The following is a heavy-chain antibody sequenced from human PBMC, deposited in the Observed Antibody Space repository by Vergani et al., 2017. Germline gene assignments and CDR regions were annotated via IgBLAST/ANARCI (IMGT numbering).Heavy chain of an antibody. CDR3: ARKYYDFWGGYFDL. V-gene: IGHV3-64*01. J-gene: IGHJ2*01. D-gene: IGHD3-3*01. CDR1: GFTFSSYA. Sequence: EVQLVESGGGLVQPGGSLRLSCAASGFTFSSYAMHWVRQAPGKGLEYVSAISSNGGSTYYANSVKGRFTIARDKSKNTLYLQMGSLRAEDMALYYCARKYYDFWGGYFDLWGRGTLVTVSS. CDR2: ISSNGGST.